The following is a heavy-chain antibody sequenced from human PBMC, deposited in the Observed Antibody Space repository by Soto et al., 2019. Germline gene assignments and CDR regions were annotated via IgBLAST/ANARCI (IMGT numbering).Heavy chain of an antibody. CDR1: GGSLSSGGYS. J-gene: IGHJ3*02. Sequence: SETLSLTCAVSGGSLSSGGYSCSWIRQPPGKGLEWIGYIYHSGSINHNPSLKSRVTMSLDKSKNQFSLKMTSVTAADTAVYYCASKFGELLADAFDIWGQGTVVTVSS. V-gene: IGHV4-30-2*01. D-gene: IGHD3-10*01. CDR2: IYHSGSI. CDR3: ASKFGELLADAFDI.